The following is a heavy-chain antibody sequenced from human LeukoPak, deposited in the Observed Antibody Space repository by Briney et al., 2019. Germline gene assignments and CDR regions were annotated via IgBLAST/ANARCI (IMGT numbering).Heavy chain of an antibody. Sequence: AGGSLRLSCEASVSLSGYAMSWVRQAPGKGPEWVLSISSSGSYMYYADSVKGRFTISRDNARNSVFLQMNSLRAEDTATYYCARCALGVWADNYYMDVWGNGTKVTVSS. J-gene: IGHJ6*03. D-gene: IGHD3-16*01. CDR3: ARCALGVWADNYYMDV. CDR1: VSLSGYA. V-gene: IGHV3-21*01. CDR2: ISSSGSYM.